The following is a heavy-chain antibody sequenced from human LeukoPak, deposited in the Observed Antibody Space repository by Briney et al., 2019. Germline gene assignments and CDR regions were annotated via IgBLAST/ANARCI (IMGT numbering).Heavy chain of an antibody. J-gene: IGHJ6*03. V-gene: IGHV4-34*01. Sequence: SETLSLTCAVYGGSFSGYYWSWIRQPPGKGLEWIGEINHSGSTNYNPSLKSRVTISVDTSKNQFSLKLSSVTAADTAVYYCARAPYNWNWDYYMDVWGKGTTVTVSS. CDR2: INHSGST. CDR3: ARAPYNWNWDYYMDV. CDR1: GGSFSGYY. D-gene: IGHD1-7*01.